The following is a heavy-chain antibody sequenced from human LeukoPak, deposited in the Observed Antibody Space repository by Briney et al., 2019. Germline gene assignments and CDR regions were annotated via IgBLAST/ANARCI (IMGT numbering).Heavy chain of an antibody. D-gene: IGHD4-17*01. V-gene: IGHV1-18*01. Sequence: ASVKVSCKASGYTFTSYGISWVRQAPGQGLEWMGWISAYNGNTNYAQKLQGRVTMTTDTSTSTAYMELRSLRSDDTAVYYCARAHGDYGYYYYYYMDVWGKGTTVTISS. CDR1: GYTFTSYG. CDR3: ARAHGDYGYYYYYYMDV. J-gene: IGHJ6*03. CDR2: ISAYNGNT.